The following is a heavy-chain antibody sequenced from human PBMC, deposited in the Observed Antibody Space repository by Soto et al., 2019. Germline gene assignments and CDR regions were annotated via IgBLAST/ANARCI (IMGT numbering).Heavy chain of an antibody. CDR3: ARRGGSSSGYYYYAMDV. Sequence: QVQLKESGPGLVKPSQTLSLTCSVSSDSMNSGGYYWSWIRQHPGKGLEWIGYIYSNGDTYYNPSLKSRVTISVDTSKNQFSRNLTSVTAADTAVYYCARRGGSSSGYYYYAMDVWGQGTTVTVSS. CDR1: SDSMNSGGYY. V-gene: IGHV4-31*03. CDR2: IYSNGDT. J-gene: IGHJ6*02. D-gene: IGHD6-6*01.